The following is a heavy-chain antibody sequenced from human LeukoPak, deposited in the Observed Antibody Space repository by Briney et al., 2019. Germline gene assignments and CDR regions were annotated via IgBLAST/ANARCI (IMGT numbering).Heavy chain of an antibody. Sequence: ASVRVSCKASGYTFTDYYINWVRQAPGQGLEWMGWINPNSGDTNYAQKFQDRVTMTRDTSISTAYIELNLLRSDDTAVYYCARGDYYGSPKVVAAWGQGTLVTVSS. CDR3: ARGDYYGSPKVVAA. V-gene: IGHV1-2*02. D-gene: IGHD3-10*01. CDR2: INPNSGDT. J-gene: IGHJ5*02. CDR1: GYTFTDYY.